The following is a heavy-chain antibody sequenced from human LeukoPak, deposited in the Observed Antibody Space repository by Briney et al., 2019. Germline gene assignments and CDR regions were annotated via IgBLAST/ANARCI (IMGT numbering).Heavy chain of an antibody. J-gene: IGHJ4*02. V-gene: IGHV1-8*01. CDR3: ARVSAGWLQSLGY. CDR1: GYTFTSYD. D-gene: IGHD5-24*01. Sequence: ASVKVSCKASGYTFTSYDISWVGQAPGQGLEWMGWMNRNSGNTGYAQKFQGRVTLTRNTSISTAYMELRSLRSEDTAVYYWARVSAGWLQSLGYWGQGTLVTVSS. CDR2: MNRNSGNT.